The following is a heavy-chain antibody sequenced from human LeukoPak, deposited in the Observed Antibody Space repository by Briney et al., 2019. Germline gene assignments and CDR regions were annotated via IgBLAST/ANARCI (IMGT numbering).Heavy chain of an antibody. CDR2: IRPIGTNT. D-gene: IGHD1-14*01. V-gene: IGHV3-23*01. CDR1: GFPFNTYA. Sequence: GGSLRLSCAASGFPFNTYAMTWVRQAPGKGLEYISVIRPIGTNTYYASSVKGRFTISRDDSRTTVYLQMSSLRAEDTAIYYCAKLAFYETSAPLRDIDCWGQGTLVTVSS. CDR3: AKLAFYETSAPLRDIDC. J-gene: IGHJ4*02.